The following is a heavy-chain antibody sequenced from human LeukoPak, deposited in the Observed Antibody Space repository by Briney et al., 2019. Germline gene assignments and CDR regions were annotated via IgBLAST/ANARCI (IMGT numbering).Heavy chain of an antibody. CDR2: ITPDGSGT. J-gene: IGHJ4*02. CDR3: ARDPNNYDSH. CDR1: GFTFTNYW. Sequence: GGSLRLSCAASGFTFTNYWIHWVRQVPGKGLEWVSRITPDGSGTSYADSVQGRFAFSRDNAKNTVYLQMSSLRAEDTALYCCARDPNNYDSHWGQGTQVTVSS. D-gene: IGHD3-22*01. V-gene: IGHV3-74*01.